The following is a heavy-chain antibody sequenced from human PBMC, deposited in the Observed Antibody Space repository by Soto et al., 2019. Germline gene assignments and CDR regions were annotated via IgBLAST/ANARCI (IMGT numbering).Heavy chain of an antibody. CDR3: ARDLGYYDSSGYFDY. J-gene: IGHJ4*02. Sequence: LRLSCAASGFTFSDHYMSWIRQAPGKGLEWVSYISSSGDIIYYADSVKGRFTISRDNAKNSLYLQMNSLRAEDTAVYYCARDLGYYDSSGYFDYWGQGALVTVSS. V-gene: IGHV3-11*01. CDR1: GFTFSDHY. CDR2: ISSSGDII. D-gene: IGHD3-22*01.